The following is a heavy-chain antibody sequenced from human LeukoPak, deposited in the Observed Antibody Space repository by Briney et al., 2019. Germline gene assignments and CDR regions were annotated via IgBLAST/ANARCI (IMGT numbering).Heavy chain of an antibody. CDR1: GFTFSSYS. J-gene: IGHJ3*02. D-gene: IGHD5-18*01. CDR3: ARVEPVDTAMADAFDI. CDR2: ISSSSSYI. Sequence: GGSLRLSCAASGFTFSSYSMNWVRQAPGKGLEWVSSISSSSSYIYYADSVKGRFTISRDSAKNSLYLQMNSLRAEDTAVYYCARVEPVDTAMADAFDIWGQGTMVTVSS. V-gene: IGHV3-21*01.